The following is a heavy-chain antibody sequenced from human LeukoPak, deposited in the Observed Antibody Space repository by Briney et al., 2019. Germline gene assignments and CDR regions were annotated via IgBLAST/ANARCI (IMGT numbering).Heavy chain of an antibody. Sequence: GGSLRLSCAASGFSFSSYEMNWVRQAPGKGLEWVSYISSSGSAIYSAASVKGRSTISRDNAKNSLYLQMNSLRAEDTAVYYCAKGQYCTNGVCTDYWYFDLWGRGTLVTVSA. CDR2: ISSSGSAI. J-gene: IGHJ2*01. CDR1: GFSFSSYE. V-gene: IGHV3-48*03. D-gene: IGHD2-8*01. CDR3: AKGQYCTNGVCTDYWYFDL.